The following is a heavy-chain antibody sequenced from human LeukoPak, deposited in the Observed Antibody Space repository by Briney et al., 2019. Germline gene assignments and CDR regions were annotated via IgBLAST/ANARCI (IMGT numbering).Heavy chain of an antibody. CDR2: IIPIFGTA. V-gene: IGHV1-69*13. D-gene: IGHD5-12*01. J-gene: IGHJ5*02. CDR3: ARDQGGYDNNWFDP. Sequence: SVKVSCKASGGTFSSYAISWMRQAPGQGLEWMGGIIPIFGTANYAQKFQGRVTITADESTSTAYMELSSLRSEDTAVYYCARDQGGYDNNWFDPWGQGTLVTVSS. CDR1: GGTFSSYA.